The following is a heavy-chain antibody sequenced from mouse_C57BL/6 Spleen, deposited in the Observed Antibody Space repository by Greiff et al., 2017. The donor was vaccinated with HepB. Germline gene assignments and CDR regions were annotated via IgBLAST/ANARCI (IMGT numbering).Heavy chain of an antibody. Sequence: VQLQQSGAELVKPGASVKMSCKASGYTFTSYWITWVKQRPGQGLEWIGDIYPGSGSTNYNEKFKSKATLTVDTSSSTAYMQLSSLTSEDSAVYYCANYLSYYYAMDYWGQGTSVTVSS. V-gene: IGHV1-55*01. CDR3: ANYLSYYYAMDY. CDR2: IYPGSGST. CDR1: GYTFTSYW. D-gene: IGHD1-1*01. J-gene: IGHJ4*01.